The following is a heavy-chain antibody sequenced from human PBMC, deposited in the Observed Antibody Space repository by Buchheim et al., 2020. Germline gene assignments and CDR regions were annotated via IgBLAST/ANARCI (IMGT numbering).Heavy chain of an antibody. V-gene: IGHV3-7*01. Sequence: VQLVESGGGLVQPGGSLRLSCAVSGFTFSSYWMTWVRQAPGKGLEWVSNIKQDGSEKYYVDSVKGRFTISRDNARNSAYLQMNSLRVEDTAVYYCAREGSGSTYYYSGMDVWGQGTT. CDR2: IKQDGSEK. CDR3: AREGSGSTYYYSGMDV. D-gene: IGHD3-10*01. J-gene: IGHJ6*02. CDR1: GFTFSSYW.